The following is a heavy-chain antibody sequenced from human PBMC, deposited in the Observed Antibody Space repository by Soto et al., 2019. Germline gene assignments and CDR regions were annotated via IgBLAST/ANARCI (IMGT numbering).Heavy chain of an antibody. CDR2: IYSGGST. D-gene: IGHD2-2*02. J-gene: IGHJ3*02. CDR1: GFTVSSNY. V-gene: IGHV3-53*01. Sequence: GGSLRLSCAASGFTVSSNYMSWVRQAPGKGLEWVSVIYSGGSTYYADSVKGRFTISRDNSKNTLYLQMNSLRAEDTAVYYCASAGYCSSNSCYTDDAFDIWGQGTMVTVS. CDR3: ASAGYCSSNSCYTDDAFDI.